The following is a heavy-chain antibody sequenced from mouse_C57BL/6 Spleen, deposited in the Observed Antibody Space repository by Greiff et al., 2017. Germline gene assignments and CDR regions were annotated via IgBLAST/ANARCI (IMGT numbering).Heavy chain of an antibody. D-gene: IGHD1-1*01. J-gene: IGHJ1*03. V-gene: IGHV1-69*01. CDR3: ARLDYYGSSYGYFDV. CDR1: GYTFTSYW. Sequence: QVQLQQPGAELVMPGASVKLSCKASGYTFTSYWMHWVKQRPGQGLEWIGEIDPSDSYTNYNQKFKGKSTLTVDKSSSTAYMQLSSLTSEDSAVYYCARLDYYGSSYGYFDVWGTGTTVTVSS. CDR2: IDPSDSYT.